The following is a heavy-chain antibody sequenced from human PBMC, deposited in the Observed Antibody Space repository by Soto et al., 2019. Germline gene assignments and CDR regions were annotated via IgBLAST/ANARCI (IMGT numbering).Heavy chain of an antibody. CDR1: GFTFSSYA. CDR2: ISSNGGST. J-gene: IGHJ4*02. Sequence: GGSLRLSCSASGFTFSSYAMHWVRQAPGKGLEYVSAISSNGGSTYYADSVKGRFTISRDNSKNTLYIQMSSLRAEDTAVYYCVKDQVKGKLAPYYFDYWGQGTLVTVSS. CDR3: VKDQVKGKLAPYYFDY. D-gene: IGHD6-6*01. V-gene: IGHV3-64D*08.